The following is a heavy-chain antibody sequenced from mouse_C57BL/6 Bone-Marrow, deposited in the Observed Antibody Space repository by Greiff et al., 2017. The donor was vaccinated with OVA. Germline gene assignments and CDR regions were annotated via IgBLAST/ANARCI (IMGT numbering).Heavy chain of an antibody. V-gene: IGHV1-72*01. CDR2: LDPNSGGT. CDR3: ASLYDGYDYFDY. J-gene: IGHJ2*01. CDR1: GYTFTSYW. D-gene: IGHD2-3*01. Sequence: QVQLQQPGAELVKPGASVKLSCKASGYTFTSYWMHWVKQRPGRGLEWIGRLDPNSGGTKYNAKFKSKATLTVDKPSSTAYMQRRSLTAEDSAVYYCASLYDGYDYFDYWGQGTTLTVSS.